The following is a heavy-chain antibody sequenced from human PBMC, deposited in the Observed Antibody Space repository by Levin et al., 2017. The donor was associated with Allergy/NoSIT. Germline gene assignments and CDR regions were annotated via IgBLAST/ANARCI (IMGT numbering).Heavy chain of an antibody. J-gene: IGHJ4*02. CDR3: AKDGFRKNYDFWSGYYTY. Sequence: GGSLRLSCAASGFTFSSYAMSWVRQAPGKGLEWVSAISGSGGSTYYADSVKGRFTISRDNSKNTLYLQMNSLRAEDTAVYYCAKDGFRKNYDFWSGYYTYWGQGTLVTVSS. V-gene: IGHV3-23*01. CDR1: GFTFSSYA. D-gene: IGHD3-3*01. CDR2: ISGSGGST.